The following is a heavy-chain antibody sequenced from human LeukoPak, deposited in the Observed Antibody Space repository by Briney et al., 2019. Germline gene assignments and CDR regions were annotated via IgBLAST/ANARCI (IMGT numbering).Heavy chain of an antibody. CDR3: ARRSCSSTSCYLSRHPWWFDP. CDR2: IDHIEST. V-gene: IGHV4-30-2*01. D-gene: IGHD2-2*01. CDR1: GGSIAMAGYC. Sequence: PSHTVSLTRAVAGGSIAMAGYCWAWIRPPPWKGRQLNGYIDHIESTYYNPSLKRRVTISVDRSKKQFSLKLSSETAADTAVYYCARRSCSSTSCYLSRHPWWFDPWGQGTLVTASS. J-gene: IGHJ5*02.